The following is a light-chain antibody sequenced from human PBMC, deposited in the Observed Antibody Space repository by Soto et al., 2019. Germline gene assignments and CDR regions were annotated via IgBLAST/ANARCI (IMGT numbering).Light chain of an antibody. V-gene: IGKV1-39*01. CDR2: ASS. Sequence: DIQMTQSPSSLSASVGDRVTITCRASQPISKNLNWYQQRPGKPPNLLIYASSSVQRGVPPRFGGGGSGTEFTLTITSLQPEDFATYYCQQTDSTPITFGQGTRLEIK. CDR3: QQTDSTPIT. J-gene: IGKJ5*01. CDR1: QPISKN.